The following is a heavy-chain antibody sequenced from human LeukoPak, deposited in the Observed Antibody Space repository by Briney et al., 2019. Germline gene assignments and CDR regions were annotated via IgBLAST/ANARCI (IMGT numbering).Heavy chain of an antibody. CDR1: GFTFSSYA. V-gene: IGHV3-30-3*01. Sequence: PGGSLRLSCAASGFTFSSYAMHWVRQAPGKGLEWVAVISYDGSNKYYADSVKGRFTISRDNSKNTLYLQMNSLRAEDTAVYYCARGTADSSDYQTDYWGQGNLVTVSS. CDR3: ARGTADSSDYQTDY. D-gene: IGHD3-22*01. J-gene: IGHJ4*02. CDR2: ISYDGSNK.